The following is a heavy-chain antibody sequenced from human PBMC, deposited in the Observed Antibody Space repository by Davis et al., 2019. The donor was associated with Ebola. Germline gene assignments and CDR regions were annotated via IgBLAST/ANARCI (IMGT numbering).Heavy chain of an antibody. D-gene: IGHD3-22*01. V-gene: IGHV3-23*01. CDR1: GFTFSSYA. J-gene: IGHJ4*02. CDR2: ISGSGGST. CDR3: ARMSLIVVFTTYFDY. Sequence: GGSLRLSCAASGFTFSSYAMSWVRQAPGKGLEWVSAISGSGGSTYYADSVKGRFTISRDNSKNTLYLQMNRLTSEDTAVYYCARMSLIVVFTTYFDYWGQGTLVTVSS.